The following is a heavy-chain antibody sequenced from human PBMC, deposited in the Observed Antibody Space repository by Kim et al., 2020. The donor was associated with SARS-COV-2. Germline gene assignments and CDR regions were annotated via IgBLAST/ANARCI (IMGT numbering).Heavy chain of an antibody. CDR3: AKAARRSSGYYYVSAFDI. V-gene: IGHV3-43*02. CDR1: GFTFDDYA. Sequence: GGSLRLSCAASGFTFDDYAMHWVRQAPGKGLEWVSLISGDGGSTYYADSVKGRFTISRDNSKNSLYLQMNSLRTEDTALYYCAKAARRSSGYYYVSAFDIWGQGTMVTVSS. J-gene: IGHJ3*02. D-gene: IGHD3-22*01. CDR2: ISGDGGST.